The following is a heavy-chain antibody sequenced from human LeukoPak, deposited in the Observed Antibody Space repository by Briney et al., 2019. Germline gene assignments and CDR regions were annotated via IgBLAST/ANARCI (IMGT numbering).Heavy chain of an antibody. J-gene: IGHJ5*02. V-gene: IGHV1-18*01. Sequence: GPVKVSCKASGYTFTSYGISWARQAPGQGLEWMGWIGAYNGNTNYAQKLQGRVTMTTDTSTSTAYMELRSLRSDDTAVYYCARSYYGGKRGWFDPWGQGTLVTVSS. D-gene: IGHD4-17*01. CDR1: GYTFTSYG. CDR3: ARSYYGGKRGWFDP. CDR2: IGAYNGNT.